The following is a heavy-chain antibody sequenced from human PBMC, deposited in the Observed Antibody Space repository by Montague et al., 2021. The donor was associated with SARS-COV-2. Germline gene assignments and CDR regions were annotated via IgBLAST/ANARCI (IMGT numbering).Heavy chain of an antibody. CDR1: GGSISSSHW. V-gene: IGHV4-4*02. CDR3: AREFRTYGYGGQYWYFDL. Sequence: SETLSLTCAVSGGSISSSHWWSWVRQPPGKGLEWIGEIYHSGSTNYNPSPNSRVTITIDKTTNQFSLKLSSVTAADTAVYYCAREFRTYGYGGQYWYFDLWGRGTLVTVSS. J-gene: IGHJ2*01. CDR2: IYHSGST. D-gene: IGHD3-10*01.